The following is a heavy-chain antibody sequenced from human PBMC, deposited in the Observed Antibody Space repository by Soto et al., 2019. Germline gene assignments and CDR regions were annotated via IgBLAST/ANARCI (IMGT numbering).Heavy chain of an antibody. CDR1: GYTFTSYY. V-gene: IGHV1-46*03. CDR3: ARDSVGPTTGRFMDV. D-gene: IGHD1-1*01. Sequence: QVQLVQSGAEVKKPGASVKVSCKASGYTFTSYYMHWVRQAPGQGLEWMGIINPSGGSTSYAQKFQGRVTMTRDTSTSTVYMELSSLRSEDTAVYYCARDSVGPTTGRFMDVWGKGTTVTVSS. CDR2: INPSGGST. J-gene: IGHJ6*03.